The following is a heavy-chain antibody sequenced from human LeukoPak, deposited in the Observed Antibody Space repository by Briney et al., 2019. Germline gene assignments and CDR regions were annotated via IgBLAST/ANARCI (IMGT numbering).Heavy chain of an antibody. CDR3: ARDRSSSSD. Sequence: ASVKVSCKASGYTFSNYGVSWVRQAPGQGLEWMGWISAYNGNTDYARKFQGRVTMTADTSTSTAYMELRGLRSDDTAVYYCARDRSSSSDWGQGTLVTVSS. CDR2: ISAYNGNT. CDR1: GYTFSNYG. J-gene: IGHJ4*02. D-gene: IGHD6-6*01. V-gene: IGHV1-18*01.